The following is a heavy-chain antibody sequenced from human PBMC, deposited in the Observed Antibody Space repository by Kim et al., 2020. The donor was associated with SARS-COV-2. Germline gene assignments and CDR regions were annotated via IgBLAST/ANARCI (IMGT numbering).Heavy chain of an antibody. CDR2: IDGSQQ. D-gene: IGHD5-12*01. CDR3: VRGWLQPSD. V-gene: IGHV3-7*01. Sequence: GGSLRLSCAASGFIFSTFYMSWVRQAPGKGLEWVANIDGSQQYYVDSVKGRFTISRDNAKNSLYLQLNSLRADDTAVYYCVRGWLQPSDWGHGTLVTVSS. J-gene: IGHJ4*01. CDR1: GFIFSTFY.